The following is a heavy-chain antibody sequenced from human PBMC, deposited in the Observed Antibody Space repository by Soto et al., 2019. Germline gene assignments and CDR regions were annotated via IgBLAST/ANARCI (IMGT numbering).Heavy chain of an antibody. CDR3: ATGRGVRGVIITTYYYYGLEV. CDR1: GGSFSGYY. D-gene: IGHD3-10*01. Sequence: SETLSLTCAVYGGSFSGYYWSWIRQPPGKGLEWIGEINHSGSTNYNPSLKSRVTISVDTSKNQFSLKLSSVGAADTAVYYCATGRGVRGVIITTYYYYGLEVWGQGTTVTV. V-gene: IGHV4-34*01. CDR2: INHSGST. J-gene: IGHJ6*02.